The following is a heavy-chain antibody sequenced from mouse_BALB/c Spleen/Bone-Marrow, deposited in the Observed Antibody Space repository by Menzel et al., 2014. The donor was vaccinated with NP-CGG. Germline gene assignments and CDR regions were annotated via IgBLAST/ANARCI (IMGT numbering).Heavy chain of an antibody. CDR3: TRYYRYDYWYFDV. V-gene: IGHV1S135*01. D-gene: IGHD2-14*01. CDR2: IDPYNGDT. Sequence: VQLKESGPELVKPGASVKVSCKASGYSFTDYNMYCVKQSHGKSLEWIGYIDPYNGDTTYNQRSKGKATLTVDKSSSTAFIHLNSLTSEDSAVYYCTRYYRYDYWYFDVWGTGTTVTVSS. J-gene: IGHJ1*03. CDR1: GYSFTDYN.